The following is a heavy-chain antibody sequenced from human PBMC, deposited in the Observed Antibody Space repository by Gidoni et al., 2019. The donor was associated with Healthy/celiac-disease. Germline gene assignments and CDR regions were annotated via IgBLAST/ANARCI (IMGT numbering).Heavy chain of an antibody. J-gene: IGHJ4*02. Sequence: QLQLQESGPGLVKPSETLSLTCTVPGGSISSSSYYWGWCRQPPGKGLEWIGSIYYSGSTYYNPSLKSRVTISVDTSKNQFSLKLSSVTAADTAVYYCARGELWELRGIDYWGQGTLVTVSS. CDR2: IYYSGST. CDR1: GGSISSSSYY. D-gene: IGHD1-26*01. V-gene: IGHV4-39*07. CDR3: ARGELWELRGIDY.